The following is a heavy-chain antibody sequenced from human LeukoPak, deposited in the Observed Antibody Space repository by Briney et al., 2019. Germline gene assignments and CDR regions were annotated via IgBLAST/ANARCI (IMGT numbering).Heavy chain of an antibody. CDR1: GGSISSYY. D-gene: IGHD6-13*01. CDR2: IYYSGST. Sequence: SETLSLTCTVSGGSISSYYWSWIRQPPGKGLEWIGYIYYSGSTNYNPSLKSRVTISVDTSKNQFSLKLSSVTAADTAVYYCARHGRYSSSWEYYFDYWGQGTLVTVSS. CDR3: ARHGRYSSSWEYYFDY. J-gene: IGHJ4*02. V-gene: IGHV4-59*08.